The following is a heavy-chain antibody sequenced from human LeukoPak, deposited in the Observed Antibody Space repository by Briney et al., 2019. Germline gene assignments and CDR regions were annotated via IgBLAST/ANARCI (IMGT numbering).Heavy chain of an antibody. J-gene: IGHJ3*02. CDR3: ARDEPEGDYGGNDAFDI. CDR1: GFTFSSYS. V-gene: IGHV3-48*04. CDR2: ISSSSSTI. D-gene: IGHD4-23*01. Sequence: PGGSLRLSCAASGFTFSSYSMNWVRQAPGKGLEWVSYISSSSSTIYYADSVKGRFTISRDNAKNSLYLQMNSLRAEDTAVYYCARDEPEGDYGGNDAFDIWGQGTMVTVSS.